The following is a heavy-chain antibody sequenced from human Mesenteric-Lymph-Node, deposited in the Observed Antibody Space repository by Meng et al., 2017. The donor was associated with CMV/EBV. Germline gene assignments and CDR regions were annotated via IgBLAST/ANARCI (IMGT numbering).Heavy chain of an antibody. D-gene: IGHD3-3*01. V-gene: IGHV4-39*07. CDR2: IYYSGST. CDR3: ARDCVGMGITIFGVVGNWFDP. J-gene: IGHJ5*02. CDR1: SSYS. Sequence: SSYSWGWIRQPPGKGLEWIGSIYYSGSTYYNPSLKSRVTISVDTSKNQFSLKLSSVTAADTAVYYCARDCVGMGITIFGVVGNWFDPWGQGTLVTVSS.